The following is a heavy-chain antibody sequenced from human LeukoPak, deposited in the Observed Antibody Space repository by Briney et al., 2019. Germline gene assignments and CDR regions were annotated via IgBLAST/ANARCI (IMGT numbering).Heavy chain of an antibody. CDR2: ISAYNGNT. Sequence: ASVKLSCKASGYTFTSYGISWVRQAPGQGLEWMGWISAYNGNTNYAQKLQGRVTMTTDTSTSTAYMELRSLRSDDTAVYYCARVSRGYCSGGSCYVDYWGQGTLVTVSS. D-gene: IGHD2-15*01. CDR1: GYTFTSYG. V-gene: IGHV1-18*01. CDR3: ARVSRGYCSGGSCYVDY. J-gene: IGHJ4*02.